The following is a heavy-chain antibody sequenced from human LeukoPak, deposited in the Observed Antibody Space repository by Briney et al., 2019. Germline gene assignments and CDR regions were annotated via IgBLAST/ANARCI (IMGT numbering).Heavy chain of an antibody. V-gene: IGHV4-39*01. CDR2: IYYTGST. Sequence: SETLSLTCTVSGGSISLGSYFWGWIRQPPGKGLEWIGSIYYTGSTYYNPSLKSRGTISVDTSKNQSSLKLNSVTAADTALYYCARQRVWDFDYWGQGTLVTVSS. J-gene: IGHJ4*02. CDR1: GGSISLGSYF. CDR3: ARQRVWDFDY. D-gene: IGHD5/OR15-5a*01.